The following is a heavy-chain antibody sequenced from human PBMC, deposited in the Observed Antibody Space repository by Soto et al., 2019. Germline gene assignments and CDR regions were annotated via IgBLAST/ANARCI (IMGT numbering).Heavy chain of an antibody. CDR3: ASLSPPYILTGYRPLGT. CDR2: INAGNGNT. D-gene: IGHD3-9*01. J-gene: IGHJ5*02. V-gene: IGHV1-3*01. CDR1: GYTFTSYA. Sequence: ASVKVSCKASGYTFTSYAIHWVRQAPGQRLEWMGWINAGNGNTKYSQKFQGRVTITRDTSASTAYMELSSLRSEDTAVYYCASLSPPYILTGYRPLGTWGQGTLVTVSS.